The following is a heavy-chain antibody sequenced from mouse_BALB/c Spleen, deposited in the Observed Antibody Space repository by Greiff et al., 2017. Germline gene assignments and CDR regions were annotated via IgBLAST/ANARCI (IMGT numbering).Heavy chain of an antibody. CDR1: GFNIKDTY. CDR2: IDPANGNT. V-gene: IGHV14-3*02. Sequence: EVKLMESGAELVKPGASVKLSCTASGFNIKDTYMHWVKQRPEQGLEWIGRIDPANGNTKYDPKFQGKATITADTSSNTAYLQLSSLTSEDTAVYYCARADYGYVFDYWGQGTTLRVSS. CDR3: ARADYGYVFDY. D-gene: IGHD1-2*01. J-gene: IGHJ2*01.